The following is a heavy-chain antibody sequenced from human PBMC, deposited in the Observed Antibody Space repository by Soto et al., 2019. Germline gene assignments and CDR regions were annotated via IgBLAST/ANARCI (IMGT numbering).Heavy chain of an antibody. Sequence: ASVTVSCKASGYTFTSYGMSWVRQAPGQGLEWMGWISAYNGNTNYAQKLQGRVTMTTDTSTSTAYMELRSLRSDDTAVYYCASWPTGGAFDIWGQGTMVTVSS. CDR3: ASWPTGGAFDI. V-gene: IGHV1-18*01. J-gene: IGHJ3*02. CDR1: GYTFTSYG. CDR2: ISAYNGNT. D-gene: IGHD3-10*01.